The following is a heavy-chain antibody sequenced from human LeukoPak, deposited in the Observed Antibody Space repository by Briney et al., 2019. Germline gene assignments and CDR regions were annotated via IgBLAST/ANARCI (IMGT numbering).Heavy chain of an antibody. V-gene: IGHV3-23*01. CDR1: GFTFTSYA. CDR2: ISESGGST. CDR3: AKGGVRPVTTGDY. D-gene: IGHD4-17*01. Sequence: GGSLRLSCAASGFTFTSYAMSWVRQAPGKGPEWVSGISESGGSTYYVDSVKGRFTISRDNSKDTVYLQMNSLRAEDTAIYYCAKGGVRPVTTGDYWGQGTLVTVSS. J-gene: IGHJ4*02.